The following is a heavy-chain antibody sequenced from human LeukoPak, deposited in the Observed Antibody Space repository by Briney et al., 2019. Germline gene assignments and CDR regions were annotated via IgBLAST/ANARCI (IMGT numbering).Heavy chain of an antibody. CDR1: GGSISSGGYS. J-gene: IGHJ4*02. V-gene: IGHV4-30-2*01. D-gene: IGHD3-16*01. CDR2: IYHSGST. Sequence: TSETLSLTCAVSGGSISSGGYSWSWIRQPPGQGLEWIGYIYHSGSTYYNPSLKSRVTISVDRSKNQFSLKLSSVTAADTAVYYCARAGDKFGYYFDYWGQGTLVTVSS. CDR3: ARAGDKFGYYFDY.